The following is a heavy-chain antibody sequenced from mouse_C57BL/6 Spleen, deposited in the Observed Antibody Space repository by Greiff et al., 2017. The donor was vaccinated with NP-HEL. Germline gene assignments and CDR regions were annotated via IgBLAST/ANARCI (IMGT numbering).Heavy chain of an antibody. CDR1: GFTFSSYA. CDR3: ARDSNLDY. D-gene: IGHD2-5*01. J-gene: IGHJ2*01. CDR2: ISDGGSYT. V-gene: IGHV5-4*01. Sequence: DVMLVESGGGLVKPGGSLKLSCAASGFTFSSYAMSWVRQTPEKRLEWVATISDGGSYTYYPDNVKGRFTISRDNAKNNLYLQMSHLKSEDTAMYYCARDSNLDYWGQGTTLTVSS.